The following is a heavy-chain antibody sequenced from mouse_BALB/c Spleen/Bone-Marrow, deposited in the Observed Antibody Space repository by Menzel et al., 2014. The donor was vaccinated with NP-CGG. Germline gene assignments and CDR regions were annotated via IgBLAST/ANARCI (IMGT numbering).Heavy chain of an antibody. Sequence: QVQLQQSGAELVKPGASVKLSCKASGYTFTSYYMYWVRQRPGQGLEWIGEINPIYGGTKISEKFKSRATLTVDKSSSTAFMQLSTLTSKDSAVYYCTRSNYGYWYFDVWGAGTTVTVS. D-gene: IGHD1-1*01. V-gene: IGHV1S81*02. CDR2: INPIYGGT. CDR3: TRSNYGYWYFDV. J-gene: IGHJ1*01. CDR1: GYTFTSYY.